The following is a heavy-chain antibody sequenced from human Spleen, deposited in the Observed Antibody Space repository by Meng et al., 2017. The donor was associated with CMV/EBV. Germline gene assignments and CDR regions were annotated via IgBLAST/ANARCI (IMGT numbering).Heavy chain of an antibody. J-gene: IGHJ4*02. CDR2: ISGYNGNT. CDR3: ARGYYGSGSYYGEIDF. D-gene: IGHD3-10*01. Sequence: ASVKVSCKASGYTFTKYDINWVRQAPGQGLEWMGWISGYNGNTNYARELQGRVTMTTDTSTTTVYMELRSLRSDDTAVYYCARGYYGSGSYYGEIDFWGQGTLVTVSS. CDR1: GYTFTKYD. V-gene: IGHV1-18*01.